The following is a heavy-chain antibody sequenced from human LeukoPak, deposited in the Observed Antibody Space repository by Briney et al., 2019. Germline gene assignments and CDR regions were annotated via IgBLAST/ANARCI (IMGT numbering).Heavy chain of an antibody. J-gene: IGHJ4*02. Sequence: PSETLSLTCAVYGGSFSGYYWSWIRQPPGKGLEWIGEINHSGSTNYNPSLKSRVTMSVDTSKNQFSLKLSSVTAADTAVYYCAREGGYEDFDYWGQGTLVTVSS. CDR2: INHSGST. CDR3: AREGGYEDFDY. D-gene: IGHD5-12*01. CDR1: GGSFSGYY. V-gene: IGHV4-34*01.